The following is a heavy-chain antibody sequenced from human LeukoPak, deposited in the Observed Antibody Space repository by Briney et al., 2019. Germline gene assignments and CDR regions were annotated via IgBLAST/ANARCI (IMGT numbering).Heavy chain of an antibody. V-gene: IGHV3-11*01. CDR3: ERDARLVVPAAMSEGLDAFDI. D-gene: IGHD2-2*01. Sequence: GGSLRLSCAASGFTFSDYYMSWIRQAPGKGLEWVSYISSSGSTIYYADSVKGRFTISRDNAKNSLYLQMKSLRAEDTAVYYCERDARLVVPAAMSEGLDAFDICGQGTMVTVSS. CDR1: GFTFSDYY. J-gene: IGHJ3*02. CDR2: ISSSGSTI.